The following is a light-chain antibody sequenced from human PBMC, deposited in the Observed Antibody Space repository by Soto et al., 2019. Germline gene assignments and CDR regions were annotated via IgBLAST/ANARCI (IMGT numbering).Light chain of an antibody. Sequence: DIQMTQSPSTLSASVGDRVTITCRASQSISSWLAWYQQKPGKAPKLLIYKASSLQSRVPSRFSGSGSGTEFTLTISSLQHDDFATYYCQQYNSYLTFGQGTKVEIK. CDR1: QSISSW. CDR3: QQYNSYLT. V-gene: IGKV1-5*03. J-gene: IGKJ1*01. CDR2: KAS.